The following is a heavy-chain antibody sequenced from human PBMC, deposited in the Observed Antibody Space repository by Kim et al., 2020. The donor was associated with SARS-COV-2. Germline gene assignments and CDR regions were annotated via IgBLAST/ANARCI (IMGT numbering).Heavy chain of an antibody. CDR1: GFTFGDSA. D-gene: IGHD3-10*01. CDR2: IRSKRYGETT. V-gene: IGHV3-49*04. Sequence: GGSLRLSCTASGFTFGDSAMTWVRQAPGKGLEWVAFIRSKRYGETTDYAASVKGRFSISRDDSKSIAYLQMNSLKTEDTAVYFCTRDYLGDYYGSGSYAAYWGQGNLVTVSS. J-gene: IGHJ4*02. CDR3: TRDYLGDYYGSGSYAAY.